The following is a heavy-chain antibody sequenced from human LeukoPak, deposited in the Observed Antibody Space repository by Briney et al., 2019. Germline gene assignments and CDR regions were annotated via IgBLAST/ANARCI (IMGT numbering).Heavy chain of an antibody. CDR3: ARVPPDYNDLHDALDL. Sequence: PSETLSLTCNVSGGSIRGYYWSWIRQPPGKGLEWIGYIYSSGSTNYNPSLKSRVTMSIDMSKNQFSLRLTSVTAADTAVYYCARVPPDYNDLHDALDLWGQGTVVTVSS. CDR1: GGSIRGYY. V-gene: IGHV4-59*08. J-gene: IGHJ3*01. CDR2: IYSSGST. D-gene: IGHD4-17*01.